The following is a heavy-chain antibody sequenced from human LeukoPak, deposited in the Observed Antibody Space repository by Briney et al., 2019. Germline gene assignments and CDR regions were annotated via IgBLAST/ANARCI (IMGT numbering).Heavy chain of an antibody. CDR3: ARDRWELEFLGLDAFDI. CDR2: INPNGGGT. Sequence: GASVKVSCKASGYTFTGYYMHWVRQAPGQGLEWMGWINPNGGGTNYAQKFQGRVTMTRDTSISTAYMELSRLRSDDTAVYYCARDRWELEFLGLDAFDIWGQGTMVTVSS. CDR1: GYTFTGYY. V-gene: IGHV1-2*02. J-gene: IGHJ3*02. D-gene: IGHD1-26*01.